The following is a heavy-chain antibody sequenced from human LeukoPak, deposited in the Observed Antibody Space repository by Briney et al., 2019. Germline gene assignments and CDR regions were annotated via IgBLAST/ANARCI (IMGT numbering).Heavy chain of an antibody. Sequence: ASVKVSCKTSGYSFTSQDMHWVRQAPGQSLEWMGCINPGNGDTKYSQEFQGRVTITRDTSATTAYMELSSLRSDDMAVYYCTLYNYWGQGTLVTVSS. CDR3: TLYNY. V-gene: IGHV1-3*03. CDR1: GYSFTSQD. J-gene: IGHJ4*02. CDR2: INPGNGDT. D-gene: IGHD2-2*02.